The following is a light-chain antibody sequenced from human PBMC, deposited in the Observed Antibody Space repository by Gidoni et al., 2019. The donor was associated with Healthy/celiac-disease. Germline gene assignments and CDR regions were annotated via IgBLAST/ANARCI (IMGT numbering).Light chain of an antibody. CDR2: DVS. CDR1: SSHVGGYNY. V-gene: IGLV2-14*03. Sequence: QSALTQPDSVSGSPGQSITISCTGTSSHVGGYNYVSWYHQHPGKAPKLMIYDVSNRPSGVSNRFSGSKSGNPASLTISGLQAADEADYYCSSYTSSSTLLYVFGTGTKVTVL. CDR3: SSYTSSSTLLYV. J-gene: IGLJ1*01.